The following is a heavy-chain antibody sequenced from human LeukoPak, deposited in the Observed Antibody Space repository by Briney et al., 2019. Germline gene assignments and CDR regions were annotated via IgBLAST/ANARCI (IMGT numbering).Heavy chain of an antibody. D-gene: IGHD3-22*01. CDR2: IYPGDSDT. CDR1: GYSFTSYW. CDR3: AWAYYYDSSGYPLDFDY. Sequence: GESLKISCKGSGYSFTSYWIGWVRQMPGKGLEWMGIIYPGDSDTRYSPSFQGQVTISADKSISTAYLQWSSLKASDTAMYYCAWAYYYDSSGYPLDFDYWGQGTLVTVSS. J-gene: IGHJ4*02. V-gene: IGHV5-51*01.